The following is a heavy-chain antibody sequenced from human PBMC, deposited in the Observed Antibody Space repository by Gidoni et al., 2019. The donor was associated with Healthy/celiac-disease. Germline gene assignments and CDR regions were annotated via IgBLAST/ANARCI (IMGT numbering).Heavy chain of an antibody. Sequence: QVQLVESVGGVVQPGRSLRLSCAASGFTFSSYGMHWVRQAPGKGLEWVAVISDDGSNKYDADSVKGRFTISRDNSKNTLYLQMNSLRAEDTAVYYCAKGEHYYDSSGYSFDYWGQGTLVTVSS. D-gene: IGHD3-22*01. CDR3: AKGEHYYDSSGYSFDY. V-gene: IGHV3-30*18. CDR2: ISDDGSNK. J-gene: IGHJ4*02. CDR1: GFTFSSYG.